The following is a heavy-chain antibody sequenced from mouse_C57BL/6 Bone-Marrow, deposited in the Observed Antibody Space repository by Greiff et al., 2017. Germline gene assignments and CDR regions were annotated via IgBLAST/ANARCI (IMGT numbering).Heavy chain of an antibody. J-gene: IGHJ3*01. CDR2: IYPGSGST. CDR1: GYTFPSYW. D-gene: IGHD2-4*01. V-gene: IGHV1-55*01. Sequence: QVQLQQPGAELVKPGASVKMSCKASGYTFPSYWITWVKQRPGQGLEWIGDIYPGSGSTNYNEKFKSKATLTVDTSSSTAYMQLSSLTSEDSAVYYCARSYYDFAWFAYWGQGTLVTVSA. CDR3: ARSYYDFAWFAY.